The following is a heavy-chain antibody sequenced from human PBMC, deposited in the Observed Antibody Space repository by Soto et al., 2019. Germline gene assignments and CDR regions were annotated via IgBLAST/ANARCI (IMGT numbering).Heavy chain of an antibody. V-gene: IGHV6-1*01. CDR3: ARDPRMLRTGYYYYGMDV. D-gene: IGHD3-10*01. CDR1: GDSVSSNSAA. CDR2: TYYRSKWYN. J-gene: IGHJ6*02. Sequence: PSQTLSLTCAISGDSVSSNSAAWNWIRQSPSRGLEWLGRTYYRSKWYNDYAVSVKSRITINPDTSKNQFSLQLNSVTPEDTAVYYCARDPRMLRTGYYYYGMDVWGQETTVTVSS.